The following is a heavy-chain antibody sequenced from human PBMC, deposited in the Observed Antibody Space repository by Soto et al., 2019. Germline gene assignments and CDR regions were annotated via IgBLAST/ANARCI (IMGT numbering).Heavy chain of an antibody. CDR1: GFIFRNYA. CDR2: ISYDGSNQ. J-gene: IGHJ4*02. V-gene: IGHV3-30-3*01. CDR3: ARDDYSSTGRNSGFDY. Sequence: QVQLVESGGGVVQPGRSLRLSCAASGFIFRNYAMHWVRQVRQAPGKGLGWVAVISYDGSNQFYADSVKGRFTISRDDSKNTLDLQMNSLRADDTAVYYCARDDYSSTGRNSGFDYWGQGTLVTVSS. D-gene: IGHD3-22*01.